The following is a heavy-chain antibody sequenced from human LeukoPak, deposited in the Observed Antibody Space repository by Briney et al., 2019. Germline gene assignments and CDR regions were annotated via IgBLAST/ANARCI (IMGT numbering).Heavy chain of an antibody. V-gene: IGHV3-7*03. CDR2: INRDGSER. D-gene: IGHD3-3*01. J-gene: IGHJ3*01. Sequence: GGSLRLSCAASGFTFSNYWMTWVRQAPGKGLEWVANINRDGSERYYVDSVKGRFTISRDDAKSSLYLQMNSLRAEDTAVYYCAREGVNSPDDTFDVWGQGTMVTVSS. CDR1: GFTFSNYW. CDR3: AREGVNSPDDTFDV.